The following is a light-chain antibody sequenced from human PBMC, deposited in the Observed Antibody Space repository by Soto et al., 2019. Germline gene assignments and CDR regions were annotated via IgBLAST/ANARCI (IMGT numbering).Light chain of an antibody. CDR3: QQHAHWPLT. J-gene: IGKJ4*01. CDR1: QGVSSN. V-gene: IGKV3-15*01. CDR2: DVS. Sequence: EIVMTQSPATLSVSPGERATLSCRASQGVSSNLAWYQQKPGQAPRLLMFDVSTRPTGVPDRFSGSGSGTEFTLTISSLQSEDFAVYYCQQHAHWPLTFGGGTKVEIK.